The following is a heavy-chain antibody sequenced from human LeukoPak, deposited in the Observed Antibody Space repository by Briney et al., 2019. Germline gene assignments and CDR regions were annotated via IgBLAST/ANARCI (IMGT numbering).Heavy chain of an antibody. Sequence: ASVKVSCKASGYTFTSYYMHWVRQAPGQGLEWMGIINPSGGSTSYPQKFQGRVTMTRDTSTSTVYMELSSLRSEDTAVYYCARDYQYFCSGGSCYSDDYWGQGTLVTVSS. CDR3: ARDYQYFCSGGSCYSDDY. J-gene: IGHJ4*02. D-gene: IGHD2-15*01. V-gene: IGHV1-46*01. CDR2: INPSGGST. CDR1: GYTFTSYY.